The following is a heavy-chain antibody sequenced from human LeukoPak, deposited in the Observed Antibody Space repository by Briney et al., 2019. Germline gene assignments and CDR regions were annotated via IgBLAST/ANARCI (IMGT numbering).Heavy chain of an antibody. Sequence: SGGSLRLSCAASGFSFSSESMNWVRQAPGKGLEWVSSISRSSNYIYYADSMKGRFTISRDNSKNTLYLQMNSLRAEDTAVYYCAKDGSGYYYGSGSSHFDYWGQGTLVTVSS. CDR1: GFSFSSES. CDR2: ISRSSNYI. J-gene: IGHJ4*02. CDR3: AKDGSGYYYGSGSSHFDY. D-gene: IGHD3-10*01. V-gene: IGHV3-21*04.